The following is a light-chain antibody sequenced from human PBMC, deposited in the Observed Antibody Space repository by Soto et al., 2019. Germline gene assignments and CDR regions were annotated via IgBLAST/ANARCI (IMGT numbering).Light chain of an antibody. J-gene: IGLJ2*01. CDR3: QTWGTGNVV. CDR2: LNNDGSH. Sequence: QSVLTQSPSASASLGASVKLTCTLSRGHRSYAIAWHQQQPEKGPRFLMKLNNDGSHSKGDGIPDRFSGSSSGTERYLTISSLQSEDEADYYCQTWGTGNVVFGGGTQLTVL. V-gene: IGLV4-69*01. CDR1: RGHRSYA.